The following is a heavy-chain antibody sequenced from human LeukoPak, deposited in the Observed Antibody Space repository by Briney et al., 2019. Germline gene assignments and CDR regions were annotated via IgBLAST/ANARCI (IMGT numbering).Heavy chain of an antibody. V-gene: IGHV3-33*08. D-gene: IGHD6-13*01. Sequence: GRSLRLSCAASGFTFSSYAVHWVRQAPGKGLEWVAVIWYDGSNKYYADSVKGRFTISRDNSKNTLYLQMNSLRAEDTAVYYCASNGYSSSWYYFDYRGQGTLVTVSS. J-gene: IGHJ4*02. CDR3: ASNGYSSSWYYFDY. CDR1: GFTFSSYA. CDR2: IWYDGSNK.